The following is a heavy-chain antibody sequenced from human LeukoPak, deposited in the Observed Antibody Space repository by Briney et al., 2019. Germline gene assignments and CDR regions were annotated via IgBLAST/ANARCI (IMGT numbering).Heavy chain of an antibody. CDR3: ARSTDY. D-gene: IGHD2-2*01. Sequence: AGGSLRLSCSASGFTVSSNYMSWVRQAPGKGLEWVSVIDTGGTAYYADSVKGRFTISRDNSKNTLYLQMNSLRVEDTAVYYCARSTDYWGQGTLVTVSS. V-gene: IGHV3-53*01. CDR1: GFTVSSNY. CDR2: IDTGGTA. J-gene: IGHJ4*02.